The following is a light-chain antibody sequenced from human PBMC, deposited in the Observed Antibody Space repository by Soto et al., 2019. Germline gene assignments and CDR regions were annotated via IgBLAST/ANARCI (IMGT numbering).Light chain of an antibody. CDR1: SSDVGGYNY. Sequence: QSALTQPASVSGSPGQSTTISCTGTSSDVGGYNYVSWYQQHPGKAPKLMIYEVSNRPSGVSNRFSGSKYGNTASLTISGLQAEDEADYYCSSYTSSSTLEFGGGTKLTVL. CDR3: SSYTSSSTLE. CDR2: EVS. J-gene: IGLJ2*01. V-gene: IGLV2-14*01.